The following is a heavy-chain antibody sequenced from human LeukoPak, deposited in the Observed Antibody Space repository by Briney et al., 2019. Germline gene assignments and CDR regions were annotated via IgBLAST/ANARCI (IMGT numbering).Heavy chain of an antibody. V-gene: IGHV4-34*01. CDR1: GGSFSGYY. CDR3: ARNIYDSSGYNDY. CDR2: INHSGST. Sequence: PSETLSLTCAVYGGSFSGYYWSWIRQPPGKGLEWIGEINHSGSTNYNPSLKSRVTISVDTSKNQFSLKLSSVTAADTAVYYCARNIYDSSGYNDYWGQGTLVTVSS. J-gene: IGHJ4*02. D-gene: IGHD3-22*01.